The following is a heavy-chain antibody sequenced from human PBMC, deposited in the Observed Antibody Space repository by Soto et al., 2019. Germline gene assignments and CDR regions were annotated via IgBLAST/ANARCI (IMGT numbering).Heavy chain of an antibody. Sequence: SETLSLTCAVSGHSISSGYYWGWIRQPPGKGLEWIGSFYHSGSTYYNPSLKSRVTISVDTSKNQFSLKLSSVTAADTAVYYCARGEYYGSGNYSDYWGQGTLVTVSS. CDR1: GHSISSGYY. J-gene: IGHJ4*02. CDR3: ARGEYYGSGNYSDY. V-gene: IGHV4-38-2*01. D-gene: IGHD3-10*01. CDR2: FYHSGST.